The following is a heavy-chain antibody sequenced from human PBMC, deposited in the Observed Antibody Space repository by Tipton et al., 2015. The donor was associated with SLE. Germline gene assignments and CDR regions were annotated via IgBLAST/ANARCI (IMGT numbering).Heavy chain of an antibody. CDR1: GFTVSSNY. CDR3: ARALVGAYDY. D-gene: IGHD1-26*01. V-gene: IGHV3-66*02. Sequence: LRLSCAASGFTVSSNYMSWVRQAPGKGLEWVSVIYSGGSTYYADSVKGRFTISRDNSKNTLYLQMNSLRAEDTAVYYCARALVGAYDYWGQGTLVTVSS. J-gene: IGHJ4*02. CDR2: IYSGGST.